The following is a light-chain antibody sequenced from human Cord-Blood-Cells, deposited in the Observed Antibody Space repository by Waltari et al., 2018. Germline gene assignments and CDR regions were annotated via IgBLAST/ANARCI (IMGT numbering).Light chain of an antibody. V-gene: IGLV2-14*01. CDR1: SSDVGGYNY. CDR2: DVS. CDR3: SSYTSSSTWV. Sequence: QSALTQPASVSGSPGQSITISCTGTSSDVGGYNYVSWYQQHPGKAAKLMIYDVSKRPSGVSNRFSGSKSCNTASLTISGLQAEDEADYYCSSYTSSSTWVFGGGTKLTVL. J-gene: IGLJ3*02.